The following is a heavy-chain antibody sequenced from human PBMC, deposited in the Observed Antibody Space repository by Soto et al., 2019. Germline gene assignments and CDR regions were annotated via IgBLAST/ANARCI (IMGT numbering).Heavy chain of an antibody. Sequence: ASVKVSCKASGGTFSSYAISWVRQAPGQGLEWMGGIIPIFGTANYAQKFQGRVTITADESTSTAYMELSSLRSEDTAVYYCARDSPYYYGMDVWGQGTTVTVSS. CDR2: IIPIFGTA. CDR3: ARDSPYYYGMDV. CDR1: GGTFSSYA. J-gene: IGHJ6*02. V-gene: IGHV1-69*13.